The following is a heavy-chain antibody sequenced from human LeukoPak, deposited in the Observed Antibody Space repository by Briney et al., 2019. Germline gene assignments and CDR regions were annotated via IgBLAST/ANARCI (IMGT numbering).Heavy chain of an antibody. J-gene: IGHJ3*02. D-gene: IGHD3-22*01. CDR2: ISSSSTYI. CDR1: GFTFSRCS. Sequence: AGGPLRLSCAASGFTFSRCSMNWVRQTPGKGLEWVSSISSSSTYIYYADSVKGRFTISRDNAKNSLYLQMNNLRAEDTAVYYCASPDTNYFDSSGSALANSDAFDIWGQGTMVTVSS. CDR3: ASPDTNYFDSSGSALANSDAFDI. V-gene: IGHV3-21*01.